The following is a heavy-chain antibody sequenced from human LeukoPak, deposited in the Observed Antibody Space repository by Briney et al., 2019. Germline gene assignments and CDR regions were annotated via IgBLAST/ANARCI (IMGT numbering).Heavy chain of an antibody. CDR1: GFTFSGYA. J-gene: IGHJ6*03. CDR3: AKADYYYYYMDV. V-gene: IGHV3-23*01. CDR2: ISGSVIGT. Sequence: PGGSLRLSCAASGFTFSGYAMSWVRQAPGKGLEWVSGISGSVIGTYYADSVKGRFTISRDNSRNKMYLQMNSLRAEDTAIYYCAKADYYYYYMDVWGKGTTVTVSS.